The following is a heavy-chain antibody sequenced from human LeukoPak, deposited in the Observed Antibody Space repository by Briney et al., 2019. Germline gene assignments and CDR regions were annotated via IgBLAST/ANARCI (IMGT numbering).Heavy chain of an antibody. V-gene: IGHV3-23*01. CDR1: GFTFGTYA. J-gene: IGHJ3*02. D-gene: IGHD5-12*01. CDR3: ARARSGYKDI. CDR2: ISGSGTGT. Sequence: GGSLRLSCAASGFTFGTYAMCWVRQAPGKGLEWVSSISGSGTGTYYADSVKGRFTISRDNSKNTLYLQMNSLRAEDTAVYYCARARSGYKDIWGQGTMVTVSS.